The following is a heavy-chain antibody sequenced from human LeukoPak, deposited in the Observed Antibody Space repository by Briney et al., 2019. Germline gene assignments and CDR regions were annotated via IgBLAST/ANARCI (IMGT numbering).Heavy chain of an antibody. CDR1: GFTFDDYA. CDR3: HDFWSGYYTVHDY. Sequence: PGGSLRLSCAASGFTFDDYAMPWVRQAPGKGLEWVSGISWNSGSIGYADSVKGRFTISRDNAKNSLYLQMNSLRAEDTAVYYCHDFWSGYYTVHDYWGQGTLVIVSS. CDR2: ISWNSGSI. D-gene: IGHD3-3*01. V-gene: IGHV3-9*01. J-gene: IGHJ4*02.